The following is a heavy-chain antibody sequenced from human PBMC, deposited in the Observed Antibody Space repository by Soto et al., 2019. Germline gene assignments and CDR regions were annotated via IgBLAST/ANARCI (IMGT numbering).Heavy chain of an antibody. D-gene: IGHD4-17*01. Sequence: QVQLQESGPGLVKPSETLSLTCTVSGGSISSYYWSWIRQPPGKGLEWIGYIYYSGSTNYNPSLKRRVTIPVDPSKNQCSLKLSSVTGADPAVYYCAGGGLRWYPLDYWGQGTLVTVSS. CDR1: GGSISSYY. CDR3: AGGGLRWYPLDY. J-gene: IGHJ4*02. CDR2: IYYSGST. V-gene: IGHV4-59*01.